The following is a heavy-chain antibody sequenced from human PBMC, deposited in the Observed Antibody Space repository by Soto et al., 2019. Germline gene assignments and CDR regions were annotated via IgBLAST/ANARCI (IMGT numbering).Heavy chain of an antibody. CDR2: ISYDGINK. CDR3: SRGGDIVVVPVDTYYYYGLDV. D-gene: IGHD2-2*01. CDR1: GFTFSNYA. J-gene: IGHJ6*02. V-gene: IGHV3-30-3*01. Sequence: GGSLRLSCAASGFTFSNYAMHWVRQAPGKGLKWVAIISYDGINKYYADSVKGRFTISRDNSKNTLYLQMNSLRAEDTAVYYCSRGGDIVVVPVDTYYYYGLDVWGQGTTVTVSS.